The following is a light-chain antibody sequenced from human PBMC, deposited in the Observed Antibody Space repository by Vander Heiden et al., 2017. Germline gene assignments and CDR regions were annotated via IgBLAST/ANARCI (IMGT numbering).Light chain of an antibody. CDR2: SAS. V-gene: IGKV1-39*01. J-gene: IGKJ1*01. CDR1: QSISSY. CDR3: QQCDSTPRT. Sequence: DIQMTQSPSSLSASVGDRVTITCRASQSISSYLNWYQQKPGKAPTLLIYSASSLQSGVPSRCSGSGSGTDFTLTISRLQPEDVATDDCQQCDSTPRTFGQGTKVEIK.